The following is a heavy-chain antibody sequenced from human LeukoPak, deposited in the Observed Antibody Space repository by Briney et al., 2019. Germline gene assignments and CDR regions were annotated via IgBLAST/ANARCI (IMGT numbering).Heavy chain of an antibody. CDR1: GGSTGSDY. Sequence: SETLSLTCSVSGGSTGSDYWSWIRQPAGKGLEWIGRIYTSGSTNYNPSLKSRVTISVDTSKNQFSLKLSSVTAADTAVYYCAREYSSSSHFDYWGQGTLVTVSS. D-gene: IGHD6-6*01. CDR2: IYTSGST. V-gene: IGHV4-4*07. CDR3: AREYSSSSHFDY. J-gene: IGHJ4*02.